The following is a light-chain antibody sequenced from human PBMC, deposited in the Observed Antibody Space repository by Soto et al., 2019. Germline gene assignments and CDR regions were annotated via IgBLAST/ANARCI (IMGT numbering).Light chain of an antibody. CDR3: CSYAGSYV. CDR2: EGS. Sequence: ALTPPSSLSGSPGQSITISCTGTSSDVGSYNLVSWYQQHPGKAPKLMIYEGSKRPSGVSNRFSGSKSGNTASLTISGLQAEDEADYYCCSYAGSYVFGTGTKVTVL. J-gene: IGLJ1*01. V-gene: IGLV2-23*01. CDR1: SSDVGSYNL.